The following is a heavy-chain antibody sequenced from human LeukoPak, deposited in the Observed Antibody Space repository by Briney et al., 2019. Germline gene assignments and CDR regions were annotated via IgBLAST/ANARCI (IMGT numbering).Heavy chain of an antibody. V-gene: IGHV3-74*01. J-gene: IGHJ5*02. D-gene: IGHD6-6*01. CDR1: GFTFSAYW. CDR3: ARVLSGSWDWFDP. Sequence: PGGSLRPSCAASGFTFSAYWMHWVRQAPGKGLVWVSRINPDGSRTTYADSVKGRFTISRDNAKNTVYLQMNSLRAEDTAVYYCARVLSGSWDWFDPWGQGTLVTVSS. CDR2: INPDGSRT.